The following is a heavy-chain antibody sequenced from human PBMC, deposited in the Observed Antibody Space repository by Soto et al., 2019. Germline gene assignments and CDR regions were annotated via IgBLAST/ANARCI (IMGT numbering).Heavy chain of an antibody. CDR1: GFTFSIYG. CDR2: ISYDGSNK. Sequence: GGSLRLSCAASGFTFSIYGMHWVRQAPGKGLEWVAVISYDGSNKYYADSVKGRFTTSRDNSKNTLYLQMNTGDTAVYYCAKDLGFRLTPRAFDPWGQGTLVTVSS. J-gene: IGHJ5*02. V-gene: IGHV3-30*18. CDR3: AKDLGFRLTPRAFDP. D-gene: IGHD7-27*01.